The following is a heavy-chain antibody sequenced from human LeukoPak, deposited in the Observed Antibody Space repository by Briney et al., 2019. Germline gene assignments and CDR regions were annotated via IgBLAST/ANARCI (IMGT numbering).Heavy chain of an antibody. CDR1: GFPFSSYS. J-gene: IGHJ4*02. D-gene: IGHD2-15*01. V-gene: IGHV3-23*01. CDR2: VGTSADT. CDR3: TRKTPGRTPFDY. Sequence: GGSLRLSCAASGFPFSSYSMNWVRQAPGQGLQWVSAVGTSADTCYADSVRGRFTISRDNSKNTLYLQMDSLRAEDTAIYYCTRKTPGRTPFDYWGQGILVTVSS.